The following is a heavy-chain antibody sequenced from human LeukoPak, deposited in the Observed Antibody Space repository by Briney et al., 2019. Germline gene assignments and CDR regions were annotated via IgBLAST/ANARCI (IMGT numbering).Heavy chain of an antibody. CDR3: AKDSFYYYDSSGSYNWFDP. Sequence: GGSLRLPCAASGFTFSSYAMSWVRQAPGKGLEWVSAISGSGGSTYYADSVEGRFTISRDNSKNTLYLQMNSLRAEDTAVYYCAKDSFYYYDSSGSYNWFDPWGQGTLVTVSS. J-gene: IGHJ5*02. V-gene: IGHV3-23*01. CDR1: GFTFSSYA. CDR2: ISGSGGST. D-gene: IGHD3-22*01.